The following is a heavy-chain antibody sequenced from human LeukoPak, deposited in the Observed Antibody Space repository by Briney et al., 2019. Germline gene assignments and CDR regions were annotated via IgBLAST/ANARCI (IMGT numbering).Heavy chain of an antibody. CDR1: GFTFSSYA. J-gene: IGHJ4*02. CDR3: ARGPYLYFDY. Sequence: GGSLRLSCAASGFTFSSYAMHWVRQAPGKGLEWVAVISYDGSNKYYADSVKGRFTISRDNSKNTLYLQMNSLRAEDTAVYYCARGPYLYFDYWGQGTLVTVSS. CDR2: ISYDGSNK. V-gene: IGHV3-30*14.